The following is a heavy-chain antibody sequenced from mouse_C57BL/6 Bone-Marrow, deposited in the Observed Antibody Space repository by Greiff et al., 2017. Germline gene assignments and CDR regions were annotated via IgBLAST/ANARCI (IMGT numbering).Heavy chain of an antibody. CDR1: GYTFTDYY. V-gene: IGHV1-19*01. CDR3: ARGDYDGYYAWYFDV. Sequence: EVQLQQSGPVLVKPGASVKMSCKASGYTFTDYYMNWVKQSHGKSLEWIGVINPYNGGTSYNQKFKGKATLTVDKSSSTAYMELNSLTSEDSAVYYCARGDYDGYYAWYFDVWGTGTTVTVSS. J-gene: IGHJ1*03. CDR2: INPYNGGT. D-gene: IGHD2-3*01.